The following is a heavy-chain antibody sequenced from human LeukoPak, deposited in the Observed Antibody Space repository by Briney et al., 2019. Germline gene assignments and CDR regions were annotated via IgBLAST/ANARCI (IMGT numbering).Heavy chain of an antibody. Sequence: GGSLRLSCEASGFTFKSYAMTWVRQAPGQGLQWVSGISGSGDYTYYADSVKGRFTVPRDNPAHTLYLQMDSLRAEDTAVYFCANSFTGSLAHFDYWGQGTLVTVSS. CDR3: ANSFTGSLAHFDY. J-gene: IGHJ4*02. CDR1: GFTFKSYA. V-gene: IGHV3-23*01. D-gene: IGHD1-26*01. CDR2: ISGSGDYT.